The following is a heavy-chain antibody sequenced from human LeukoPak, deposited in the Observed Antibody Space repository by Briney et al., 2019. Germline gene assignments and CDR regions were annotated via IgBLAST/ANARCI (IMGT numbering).Heavy chain of an antibody. CDR3: AREEPAAINWFDP. J-gene: IGHJ5*02. Sequence: SVKVSCKASGGTFSSYAISWLRQAPGQGLEWMGGIIPIFGTANYAQKFQGRVTITADESTSTAYMELSSLRSEDTAVYYCAREEPAAINWFDPWGQGTLVTVSS. V-gene: IGHV1-69*01. CDR1: GGTFSSYA. CDR2: IIPIFGTA. D-gene: IGHD2-2*02.